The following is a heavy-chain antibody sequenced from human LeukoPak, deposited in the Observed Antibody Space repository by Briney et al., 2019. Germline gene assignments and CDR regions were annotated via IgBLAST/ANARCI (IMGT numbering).Heavy chain of an antibody. Sequence: GGSLRLSCAASGFTFSDYCMTWIRQAPGKGLEWVSYISSSGSPIYYADSVKGRFTISRDNAKNSLYLQMNSLRAEDTAVYYCGRGWGGPDGASRSNWLGSWGEGTLVAVSS. CDR3: GRGWGGPDGASRSNWLGS. D-gene: IGHD3-16*01. CDR1: GFTFSDYC. J-gene: IGHJ5*01. V-gene: IGHV3-11*01. CDR2: ISSSGSPI.